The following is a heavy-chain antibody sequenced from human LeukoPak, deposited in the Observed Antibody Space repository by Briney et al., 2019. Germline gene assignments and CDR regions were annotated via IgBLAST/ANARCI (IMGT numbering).Heavy chain of an antibody. J-gene: IGHJ4*02. CDR2: INHSGST. CDR3: ARFRVTAVGSYYFDS. Sequence: SETLSLTCAVSGGSFRGYYWSWIRQPPGKGLEWIGEINHSGSTNYNPSLKSRVTISVGTSKNQFSLKVTSVTAADTAVYFCARFRVTAVGSYYFDSSGQGTLVAVTS. V-gene: IGHV4-34*01. CDR1: GGSFRGYY. D-gene: IGHD6-13*01.